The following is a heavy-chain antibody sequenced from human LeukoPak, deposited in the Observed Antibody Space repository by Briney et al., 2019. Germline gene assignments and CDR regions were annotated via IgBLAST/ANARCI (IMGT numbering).Heavy chain of an antibody. J-gene: IGHJ4*02. CDR3: ASGYDSSAYQPFIDY. Sequence: SXTXSLTCTVYGGSISSSSYYWGWIRQPPGKGLEWIVSIYYSGSTYYNPSLKSRVTISVETSKNQFSLKLRSVTAADTAVYYCASGYDSSAYQPFIDYWGQGTXVXXSS. CDR2: IYYSGST. CDR1: GGSISSSSYY. V-gene: IGHV4-39*01. D-gene: IGHD3-22*01.